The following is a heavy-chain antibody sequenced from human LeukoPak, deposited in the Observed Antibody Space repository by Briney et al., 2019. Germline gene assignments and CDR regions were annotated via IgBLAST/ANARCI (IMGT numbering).Heavy chain of an antibody. CDR1: GGSISSYY. D-gene: IGHD3-22*01. CDR3: ARHPEGYYDSSGYSY. CDR2: IYYSGST. Sequence: SETLSLTCTVSGGSISSYYWSWIRQPPGKGLEWIGYIYYSGSTNYNPSLKSRVTISVDTSKNQFSLKLSSVTAADTAVYYCARHPEGYYDSSGYSYWGQGTLVTVSS. V-gene: IGHV4-59*08. J-gene: IGHJ4*02.